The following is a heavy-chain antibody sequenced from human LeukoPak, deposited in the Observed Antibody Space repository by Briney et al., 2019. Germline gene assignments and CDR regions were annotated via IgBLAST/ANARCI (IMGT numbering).Heavy chain of an antibody. D-gene: IGHD3-10*01. V-gene: IGHV3-23*01. J-gene: IGHJ4*02. Sequence: PGGSLRLSCAASGFTLSSYAMSWVRQAPGKGLEWVSGISSDGDRTYHADSVKGRFTIARDNFKNTVYLQMSSLRADDTAVYYCAKVPGSYYVDFDYWGQGTLVTVSS. CDR3: AKVPGSYYVDFDY. CDR2: ISSDGDRT. CDR1: GFTLSSYA.